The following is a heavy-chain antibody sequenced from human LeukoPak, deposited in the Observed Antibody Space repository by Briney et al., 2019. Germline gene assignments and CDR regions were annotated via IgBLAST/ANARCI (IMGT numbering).Heavy chain of an antibody. V-gene: IGHV3-30*03. Sequence: GGSLRLSCAASGFTFKTFGMHWVCQAPGRGLEWVAVISNDGTIKYYADSVTGRFTVSRDNSKNTVYLQMDSLRAEDTAVYYCAREWSGYSFDYWGQGALVAVPS. CDR2: ISNDGTIK. D-gene: IGHD5-18*01. CDR3: AREWSGYSFDY. CDR1: GFTFKTFG. J-gene: IGHJ4*02.